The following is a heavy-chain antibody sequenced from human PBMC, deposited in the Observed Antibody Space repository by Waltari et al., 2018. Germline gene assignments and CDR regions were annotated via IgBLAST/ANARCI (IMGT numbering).Heavy chain of an antibody. J-gene: IGHJ4*02. CDR2: ISYDGSNK. V-gene: IGHV3-30-3*01. Sequence: QVQLVESGGGVVQPGRSLRLSCAASGFTFSSYAMHWVRQAPGQGLGWVAVISYDGSNKYDAGSVKGRFTISRDNSKNTLYLQMNSLGAEDTAVYYCGREGRAARAFDYWGQGTLVTVSS. D-gene: IGHD6-6*01. CDR3: GREGRAARAFDY. CDR1: GFTFSSYA.